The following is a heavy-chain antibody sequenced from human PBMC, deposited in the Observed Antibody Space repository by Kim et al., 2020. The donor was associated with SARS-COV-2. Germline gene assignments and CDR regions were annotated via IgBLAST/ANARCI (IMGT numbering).Heavy chain of an antibody. D-gene: IGHD2-21*01. J-gene: IGHJ4*02. V-gene: IGHV5-51*04. CDR2: VHSIDSTI. CDR3: TTYIGGDYDRGHY. Sequence: GESLKIPCQGSGYSFANYWTGWVRQVPGKGLEWMGIVHSIDSTILYGPSFQGRVTISADKPISTASLQWSSLTASDTAIYYCTTYIGGDYDRGHYWGQG. CDR1: GYSFANYW.